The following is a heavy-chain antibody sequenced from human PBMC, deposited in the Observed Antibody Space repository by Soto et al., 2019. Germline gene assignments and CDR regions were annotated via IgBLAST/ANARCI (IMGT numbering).Heavy chain of an antibody. J-gene: IGHJ4*02. Sequence: PGGSLRLSCAASGFTFSSYAMSWVRQAPGKGLEWVSAISGSGGSTYYADSVKGRFTISRDNSKNTLYLQMNSLRAEDTAVYYCARDDLRFLDPNFDYWGQGTLVTVSS. CDR3: ARDDLRFLDPNFDY. CDR2: ISGSGGST. CDR1: GFTFSSYA. V-gene: IGHV3-23*01. D-gene: IGHD2-21*01.